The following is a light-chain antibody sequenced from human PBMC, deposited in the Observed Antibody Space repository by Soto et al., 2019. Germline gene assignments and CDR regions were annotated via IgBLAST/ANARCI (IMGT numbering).Light chain of an antibody. Sequence: DIQMTQSPSTLSGSVGDRVTITCRASQTISSWLAWYQQKPGKAPTQLIYGASALQSGVPVRFSGSASGTDFTLTIRNMQREDFATYYCLQTYNLPRTFGQGTKVDIK. J-gene: IGKJ1*01. CDR1: QTISSW. CDR2: GAS. V-gene: IGKV1-5*01. CDR3: LQTYNLPRT.